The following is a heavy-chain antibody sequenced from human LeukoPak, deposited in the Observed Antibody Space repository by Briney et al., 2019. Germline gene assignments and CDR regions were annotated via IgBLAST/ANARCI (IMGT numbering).Heavy chain of an antibody. CDR1: GFTFGDYA. CDR3: TRDQTPYY. J-gene: IGHJ4*02. CDR2: IASETYGGTA. V-gene: IGHV3-49*04. Sequence: GGSLRLSCAASGFTFGDYAMTWVRQAPGKGLEWVGFIASETYGGTAEYAASVKGRFIISRDDSKSIAYLQMNSLKTEDTAVYYCTRDQTPYYWGQGTLVTVSS.